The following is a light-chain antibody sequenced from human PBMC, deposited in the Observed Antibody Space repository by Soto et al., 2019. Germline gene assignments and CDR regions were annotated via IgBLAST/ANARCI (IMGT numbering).Light chain of an antibody. CDR3: TSFTTISACV. CDR1: SSDVGGYNY. J-gene: IGLJ3*02. CDR2: EVS. V-gene: IGLV2-14*01. Sequence: QSVLTQPASVSGSPGQSITISCTGTSSDVGGYNYVSWFQQHPGKAPKLKIYEVSNRPSGGSNRFSGSKSGNTAFLTISVLKVEVEADYYCTSFTTISACVFGGATKLSVL.